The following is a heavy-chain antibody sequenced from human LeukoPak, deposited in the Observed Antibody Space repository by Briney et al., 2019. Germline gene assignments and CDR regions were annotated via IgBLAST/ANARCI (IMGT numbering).Heavy chain of an antibody. J-gene: IGHJ5*02. Sequence: AASVKVSCKASGYTFTSYGISWVRQAPGQGLEWMGWISAYNGNTNYAQKLQGRVTMTTDTSTSTAYMELRSLRSDDTAVYYCARDPPRIAVAGSSRFDPWGQGTLVTVSS. CDR3: ARDPPRIAVAGSSRFDP. D-gene: IGHD6-19*01. CDR1: GYTFTSYG. V-gene: IGHV1-18*01. CDR2: ISAYNGNT.